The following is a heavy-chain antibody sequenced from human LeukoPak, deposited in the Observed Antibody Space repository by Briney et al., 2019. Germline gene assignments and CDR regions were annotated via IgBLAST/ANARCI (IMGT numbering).Heavy chain of an antibody. CDR3: AREAGVTYYYDSSCHDSFDI. D-gene: IGHD3-22*01. V-gene: IGHV1-69*04. CDR2: IIPILGIT. CDR1: GGTFSTYV. Sequence: SVKVSCKASGGTFSTYVISWVRQAPGQGLEWMGRIIPILGITNYAQKFQGRVTITADKSTSTAYMELSSLRSEDTAVYYCAREAGVTYYYDSSCHDSFDIWGQGTMVTVSS. J-gene: IGHJ3*02.